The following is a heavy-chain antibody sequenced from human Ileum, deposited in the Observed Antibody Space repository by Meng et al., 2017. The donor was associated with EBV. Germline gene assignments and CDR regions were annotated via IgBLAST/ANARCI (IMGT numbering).Heavy chain of an antibody. CDR2: ISTFNGNT. CDR1: GYTFINNG. CDR3: ASNGDEVDY. V-gene: IGHV1-18*01. Sequence: QVQVGQSGGEVKKPGASVKVSCKASGYTFINNGFSWVRQAPGQGLEWMGWISTFNGNTNYAQKFQGRLTVTTDTSTNTAYMELRNLRSDDTAVYYCASNGDEVDYWGQGTLVTASS. J-gene: IGHJ4*02. D-gene: IGHD4-17*01.